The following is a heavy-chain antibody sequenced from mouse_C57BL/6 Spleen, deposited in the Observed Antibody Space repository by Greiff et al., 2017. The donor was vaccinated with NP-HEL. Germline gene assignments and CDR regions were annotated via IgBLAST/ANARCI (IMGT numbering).Heavy chain of an antibody. CDR3: AVSDYGSSHYWYFDV. D-gene: IGHD1-1*01. J-gene: IGHJ1*03. CDR2: IDPSDSET. V-gene: IGHV1-52*01. Sequence: QVQLQQPGAELVRPGSSVKLSCKASGYTFTSYWMHWVKQRPIQGLEWIGNIDPSDSETHYNQKFKDKATLTVDKSSSTAYMQLSSLTSEDSAVYYCAVSDYGSSHYWYFDVWGTGTTVTVSS. CDR1: GYTFTSYW.